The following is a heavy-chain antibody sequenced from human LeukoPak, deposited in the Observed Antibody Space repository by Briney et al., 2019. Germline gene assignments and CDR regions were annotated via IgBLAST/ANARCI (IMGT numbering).Heavy chain of an antibody. CDR2: AYYRSKWNI. Sequence: SQTLSLTCVISGDSVSSNSAAWNWIRQSPSRGLEWLGRAYYRSKWNIDYAASVRSRMTINPDTPKSQISLQLNSVIPEDTAVYYCARALARTPGRPDPFDYWGQGILVTVSS. CDR1: GDSVSSNSAA. V-gene: IGHV6-1*01. J-gene: IGHJ4*02. D-gene: IGHD1-14*01. CDR3: ARALARTPGRPDPFDY.